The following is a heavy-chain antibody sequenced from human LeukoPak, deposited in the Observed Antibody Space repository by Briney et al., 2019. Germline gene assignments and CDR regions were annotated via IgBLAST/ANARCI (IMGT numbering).Heavy chain of an antibody. Sequence: SETLSLTCTVSGGSISSYYWSWIRQPPGKGLEWIGYIYYSGSTNYNPSLKSRVTISVDTSKNQFSLKLSSVTAADTAVYYCAGGKIAAAEYYFDYWGQGTLVTVSS. J-gene: IGHJ4*02. CDR1: GGSISSYY. D-gene: IGHD6-13*01. CDR3: AGGKIAAAEYYFDY. CDR2: IYYSGST. V-gene: IGHV4-59*01.